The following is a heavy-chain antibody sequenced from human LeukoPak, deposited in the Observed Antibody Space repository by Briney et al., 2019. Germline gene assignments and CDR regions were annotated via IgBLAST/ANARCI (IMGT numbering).Heavy chain of an antibody. V-gene: IGHV3-30*03. CDR3: ARGSVAGNWFDP. D-gene: IGHD6-19*01. J-gene: IGHJ5*02. CDR1: GFTFINAW. Sequence: GGSLRLSCAASGFTFINAWMAWVRQAPGKGLEWVAVISYDGSNKYYADSVKGRFTISRDNSKNTLYLQMNSLRAEDTAVYYCARGSVAGNWFDPWGQGTLVTVSS. CDR2: ISYDGSNK.